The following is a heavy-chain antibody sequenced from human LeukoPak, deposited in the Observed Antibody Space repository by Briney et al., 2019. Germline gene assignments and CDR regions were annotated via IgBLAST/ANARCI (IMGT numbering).Heavy chain of an antibody. J-gene: IGHJ4*02. CDR2: LSGSGSST. V-gene: IGHV3-23*01. CDR3: AKDRLGLRLLDY. Sequence: PGGSLRLSCAASGFTFSTSAMNWVRQAPGKGLEWVSALSGSGSSTYYADSVKGRFTISRDSSKNTLYLQMNSLRAEDTAVYYCAKDRLGLRLLDYRGQGTLVTVSS. D-gene: IGHD5-12*01. CDR1: GFTFSTSA.